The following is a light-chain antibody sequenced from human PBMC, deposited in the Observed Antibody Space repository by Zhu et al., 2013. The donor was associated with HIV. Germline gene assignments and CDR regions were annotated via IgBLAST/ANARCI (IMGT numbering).Light chain of an antibody. V-gene: IGKV3-20*01. J-gene: IGKJ5*01. CDR2: AAS. CDR1: QSISSN. CDR3: QQLGKSPVT. Sequence: ETVMTQSPDTLSVSPGESATLSCRASQSISSNLAWYQQKPGQAPRLLIYAASTRATGIPARFSGSGSGTDFTLTISRLEPEDFAVYYCQQLGKSPVTFGQGTRL.